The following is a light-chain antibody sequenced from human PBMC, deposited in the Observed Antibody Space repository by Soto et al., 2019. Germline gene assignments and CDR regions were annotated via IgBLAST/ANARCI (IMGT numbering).Light chain of an antibody. CDR1: QSVSSSY. CDR3: QQYGSSGWT. CDR2: GAS. Sequence: EIVLTQSPGTLSLSPGERATLSCRASQSVSSSYLAWYQQKSGQAPRLLIYGASSRATGIPDRFSGSGSGTDFTLTISRLEPEDFEVYYCQQYGSSGWTFGQGTKVEIK. J-gene: IGKJ1*01. V-gene: IGKV3-20*01.